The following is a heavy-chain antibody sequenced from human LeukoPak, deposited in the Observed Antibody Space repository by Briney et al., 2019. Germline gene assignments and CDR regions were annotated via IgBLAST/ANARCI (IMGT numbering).Heavy chain of an antibody. CDR1: GGAFSSYA. D-gene: IGHD6-6*01. CDR3: ARGLAARRLCYYYMDV. CDR2: IIPIFGTA. Sequence: SVKVSCKASGGAFSSYAISWVRQAPGQGLEWMGGIIPIFGTANYAQKFQGRVTITADESTSTAYMELSSLRSEDTAVYYCARGLAARRLCYYYMDVWGKGTTVTVSS. J-gene: IGHJ6*03. V-gene: IGHV1-69*01.